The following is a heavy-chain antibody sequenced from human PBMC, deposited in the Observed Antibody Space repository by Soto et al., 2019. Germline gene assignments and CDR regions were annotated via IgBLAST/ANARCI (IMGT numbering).Heavy chain of an antibody. Sequence: ASVKVSCKASGYTFTAYYMHWVRQAPGQGLEWMGWINPNSGVTNYAQKFQGRVTMTRYTSISTVYMDFSSLISDDTAVYFCARGGLVVANWFDPWGQGTLFTVSS. D-gene: IGHD2-15*01. CDR2: INPNSGVT. J-gene: IGHJ5*02. V-gene: IGHV1-2*02. CDR1: GYTFTAYY. CDR3: ARGGLVVANWFDP.